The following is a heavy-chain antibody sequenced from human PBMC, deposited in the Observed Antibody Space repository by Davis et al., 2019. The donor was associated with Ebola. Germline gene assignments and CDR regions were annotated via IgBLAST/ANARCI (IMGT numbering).Heavy chain of an antibody. CDR1: GGSISSHS. D-gene: IGHD3-22*01. J-gene: IGHJ5*02. CDR3: ARDRGYYYDSSGYHTDYWFDP. CDR2: IHYSGST. Sequence: PGGSLRLSCTISGGSISSHSWSWIRQPPGKRLEWIGYIHYSGSTNYNPSLKSRVTISIDTSKNQFSLKLSSVTAADTAVYYCARDRGYYYDSSGYHTDYWFDPWGQGTLVTVSS. V-gene: IGHV4-59*11.